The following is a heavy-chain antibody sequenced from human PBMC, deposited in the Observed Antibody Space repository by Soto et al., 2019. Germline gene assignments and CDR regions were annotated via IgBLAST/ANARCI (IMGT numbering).Heavy chain of an antibody. CDR3: AKGPHYYGSGSQYGMDV. CDR1: GFTFSSYA. Sequence: EVQLLESGGGLVQPGGSLRLSCAASGFTFSSYAMSWVRQAPGKGLEWVSAISGSGGSTYYADSVKGRFTISRDNSKNTLYLQMNSLRAEDTAVDYCAKGPHYYGSGSQYGMDVWGQGTTVTVSS. CDR2: ISGSGGST. J-gene: IGHJ6*02. D-gene: IGHD3-10*01. V-gene: IGHV3-23*01.